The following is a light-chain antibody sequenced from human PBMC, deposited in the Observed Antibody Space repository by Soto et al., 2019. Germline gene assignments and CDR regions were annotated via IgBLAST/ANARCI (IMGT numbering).Light chain of an antibody. J-gene: IGKJ2*01. CDR3: QNYNLYPQT. CDR2: GAS. V-gene: IGKV1-5*01. CDR1: QSIRHY. Sequence: DIQMTQSPPTLSASVGDRVTITCRASQSIRHYLAWYQQMPGKAPKLLIYGASTLQSGVPSRFSGSGSGTEFTLTISSLQLDDFGTYFSQNYNLYPQTFGQGTKL.